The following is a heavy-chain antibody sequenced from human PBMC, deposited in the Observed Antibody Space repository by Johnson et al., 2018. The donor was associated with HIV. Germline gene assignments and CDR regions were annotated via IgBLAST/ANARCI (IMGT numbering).Heavy chain of an antibody. CDR1: GFTFDDYA. CDR2: ICWNSGSI. V-gene: IGHV3-9*01. Sequence: VQLVESGGGLVQPGRSLRFSCAPSGFTFDDYAMHWVRQAPGKGLEWASGICWNSGSIGYADSVKGRFTISRDNAKNSLYLQMNSLRAEDTAVYYCSRDLSSQLLWFIRDGVDVWGQGTMVTGSS. CDR3: SRDLSSQLLWFIRDGVDV. D-gene: IGHD3-10*01. J-gene: IGHJ3*01.